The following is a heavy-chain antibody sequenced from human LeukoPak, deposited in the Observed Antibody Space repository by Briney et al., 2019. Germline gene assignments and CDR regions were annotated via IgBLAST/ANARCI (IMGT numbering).Heavy chain of an antibody. CDR2: IYSGGST. Sequence: GGSLRLSCAAPGFTVSSNYMSWVRQAPGKGLEWVSVIYSGGSTYYADSVKGRFTISRDNSKNTLYLQMNSLRAEDTAVYYCARVVVAAFDAFDIWGQGTMVTVPS. CDR1: GFTVSSNY. V-gene: IGHV3-66*01. CDR3: ARVVVAAFDAFDI. D-gene: IGHD2-15*01. J-gene: IGHJ3*02.